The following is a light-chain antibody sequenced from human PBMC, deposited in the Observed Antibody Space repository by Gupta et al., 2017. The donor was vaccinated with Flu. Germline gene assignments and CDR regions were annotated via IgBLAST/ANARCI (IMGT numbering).Light chain of an antibody. Sequence: QSVLPPPPSASGTPGQRVTISCSGSSSNIGSNYVYWYQQLPGTAPKLLIYRNNQRPSGVPDRFSGSKSGTSASVAISGLRAEDEADYYCAAWDDSRSGWVFGGGTKLTVL. CDR1: SSNIGSNY. CDR3: AAWDDSRSGWV. CDR2: RNN. V-gene: IGLV1-47*01. J-gene: IGLJ3*02.